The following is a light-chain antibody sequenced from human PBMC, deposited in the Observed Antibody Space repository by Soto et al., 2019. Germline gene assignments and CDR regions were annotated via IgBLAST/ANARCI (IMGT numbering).Light chain of an antibody. CDR2: AAS. CDR1: RNIYNY. J-gene: IGKJ4*01. Sequence: DIQMTQSPSSLSASVGDRVTITCRASRNIYNYLHWYQQKPGKAPTLLISAASSLHGGVPSRFRGSGAGADSTLTITRLQPDDSAIYYCQSTYDTPAFGGGTKVEIK. V-gene: IGKV1-39*02. CDR3: QSTYDTPA.